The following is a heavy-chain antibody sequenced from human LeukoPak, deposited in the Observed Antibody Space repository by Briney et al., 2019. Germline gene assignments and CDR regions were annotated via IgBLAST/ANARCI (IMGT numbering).Heavy chain of an antibody. CDR2: IYYSGST. D-gene: IGHD6-19*01. Sequence: PSETLSLTCTVSGGSISSYYWSWIRQPPEKGLEWIGYIYYSGSTHYNPSLKSRVTISVDTSKNQFSLKVSSVTAADTAVYYCARDQGSGWPWFAPWGQGTLVTVSS. V-gene: IGHV4-59*01. J-gene: IGHJ5*02. CDR3: ARDQGSGWPWFAP. CDR1: GGSISSYY.